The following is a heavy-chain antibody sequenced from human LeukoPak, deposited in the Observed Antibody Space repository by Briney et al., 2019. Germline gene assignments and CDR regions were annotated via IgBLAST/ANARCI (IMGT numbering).Heavy chain of an antibody. J-gene: IGHJ4*02. CDR1: GDSISIYY. CDR3: ARVARGWNYVDY. D-gene: IGHD6-19*01. V-gene: IGHV4-4*07. Sequence: SETLSLTCTITGDSISIYYWSWIRQPAGEGLEWIGRISTSGSTNYNPSLKSRVTMSVDTSKNQFSLKMKSVTAADTDVYYCARVARGWNYVDYWGQGTLVTVSS. CDR2: ISTSGST.